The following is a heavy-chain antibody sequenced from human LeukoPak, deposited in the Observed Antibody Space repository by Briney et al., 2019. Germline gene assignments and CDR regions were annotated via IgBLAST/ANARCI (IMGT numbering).Heavy chain of an antibody. J-gene: IGHJ4*02. CDR3: ARGYSYGAYYFDF. CDR2: IYYSGST. V-gene: IGHV4-30-4*01. D-gene: IGHD5-18*01. CDR1: GGSFSSGDYY. Sequence: SETLSLTCTVSGGSFSSGDYYWSWIRQPPGKGLEWIGYIYYSGSTYYNPSLKSRVTISVDTSKNQFSLKLSSVTAADTAVYYCARGYSYGAYYFDFWGQGTLVTVSS.